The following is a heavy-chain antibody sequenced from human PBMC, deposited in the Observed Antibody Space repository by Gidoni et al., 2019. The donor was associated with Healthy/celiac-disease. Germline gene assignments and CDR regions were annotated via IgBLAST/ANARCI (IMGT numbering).Heavy chain of an antibody. Sequence: EVQLLASGGGLVQPGGSLRLSCAASGFTFRSYAMGWVRQGPGQGMEWVSANSGSGGSKYYADSVKGRFNNSRDNSKNTLYPQMNSLRAEDTDVYYGAKDRGLDWGQGTLVTVSS. D-gene: IGHD6-19*01. J-gene: IGHJ4*02. CDR1: GFTFRSYA. CDR2: NSGSGGSK. V-gene: IGHV3-23*01. CDR3: AKDRGLD.